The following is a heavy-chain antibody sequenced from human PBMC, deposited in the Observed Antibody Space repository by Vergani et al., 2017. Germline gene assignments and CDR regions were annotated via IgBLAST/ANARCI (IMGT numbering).Heavy chain of an antibody. D-gene: IGHD3-10*01. V-gene: IGHV3-23*04. CDR3: AKGGSRLLWCGESDRYYYGMDV. Sequence: EVQLVESGGGLVQPGGSLRLSCAASGFTFSSCAMSWVRQAPGKGLEWVSAISGSGGSTYYADSVKGRFTISRDNSKNTLYLQMNSLRAEDTAVYYCAKGGSRLLWCGESDRYYYGMDVWGQGTTVTVSS. CDR2: ISGSGGST. J-gene: IGHJ6*02. CDR1: GFTFSSCA.